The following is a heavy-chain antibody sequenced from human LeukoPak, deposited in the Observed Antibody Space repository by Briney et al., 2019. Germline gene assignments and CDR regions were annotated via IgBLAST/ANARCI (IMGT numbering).Heavy chain of an antibody. D-gene: IGHD3-22*01. CDR2: ISYDGSNK. Sequence: PGGSLRLSCAASGFTFSSYGMHWVRQAPGKGLEWVAVISYDGSNKYYADSVKGRFTISRDNSKNTLYLQMNSLRAEDTAVYYCASASVITLSALDYWGQGTLVTVSS. V-gene: IGHV3-30*03. J-gene: IGHJ4*02. CDR1: GFTFSSYG. CDR3: ASASVITLSALDY.